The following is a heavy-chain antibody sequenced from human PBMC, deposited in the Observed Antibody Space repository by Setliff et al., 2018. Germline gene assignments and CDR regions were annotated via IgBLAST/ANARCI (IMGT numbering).Heavy chain of an antibody. CDR3: ARDSRAVAVDY. V-gene: IGHV1-18*01. D-gene: IGHD6-19*01. CDR1: GYTFTSYG. CDR2: ISVYNGKT. Sequence: ASVKVSCKASGYTFTSYGFSGVRQAPGQGLEWMGWISVYNGKTKYEQKCQGRVTMTTYTSTRTAYMEVKSLRSDDTAVYYCARDSRAVAVDYWGQGTLSPSPQ. J-gene: IGHJ4*02.